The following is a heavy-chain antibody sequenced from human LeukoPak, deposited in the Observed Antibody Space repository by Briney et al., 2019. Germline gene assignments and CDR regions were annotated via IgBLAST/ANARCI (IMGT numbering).Heavy chain of an antibody. J-gene: IGHJ6*02. Sequence: ASVKVSCKASGYTFTSYDINWVRQATGQGLEWMGWMNPNSGNTNYAQKLQGRVTMTTDTSTSTAYMELRSLRSDDTAVYYCARFEWLLPYYYYYGMDVWGQGTTVTVSS. CDR1: GYTFTSYD. CDR2: MNPNSGNT. CDR3: ARFEWLLPYYYYYGMDV. D-gene: IGHD3-9*01. V-gene: IGHV1-18*01.